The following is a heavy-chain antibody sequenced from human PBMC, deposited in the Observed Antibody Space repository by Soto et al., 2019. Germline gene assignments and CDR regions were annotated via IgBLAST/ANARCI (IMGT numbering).Heavy chain of an antibody. V-gene: IGHV3-48*01. D-gene: IGHD3-10*01. CDR3: ARGGSYFDY. Sequence: GGSLRLSCAASGFTFSSYSMNWVRQAPGKGLDYISYISTSGTIYFADSVKGRFTISRDNAKNSLYLQMNSLRAEDTAVYYCARGGSYFDYWGQGTLVTVSS. CDR2: ISTSGTI. CDR1: GFTFSSYS. J-gene: IGHJ4*02.